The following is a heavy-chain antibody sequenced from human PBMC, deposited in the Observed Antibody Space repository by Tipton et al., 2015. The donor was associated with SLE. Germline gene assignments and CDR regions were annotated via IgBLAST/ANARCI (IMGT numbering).Heavy chain of an antibody. CDR1: GGSLIRNY. D-gene: IGHD3-3*01. V-gene: IGHV4-59*08. CDR2: IYSSGST. J-gene: IGHJ6*03. Sequence: TLSLTCTVSGGSLIRNYWSWIRQPPGRGLEWIGYIYSSGSTNYNPSLSSRVTMSLDESKSQLSLTLSSVTAADTAVYYCARAVAIFGGVNRGYYMDVWGKGTTVTVSS. CDR3: ARAVAIFGGVNRGYYMDV.